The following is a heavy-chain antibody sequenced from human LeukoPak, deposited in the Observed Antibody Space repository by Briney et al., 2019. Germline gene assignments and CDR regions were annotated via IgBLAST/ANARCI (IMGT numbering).Heavy chain of an antibody. D-gene: IGHD3-22*01. V-gene: IGHV3-21*01. CDR2: ISSSSSYI. Sequence: GGSLRLSCAASGFTFSSYSMNWVRQAPGKGLEWVSSISSSSSYIYYADSVKGRFTISRDNAKNSLYLQMNSLRAEDTAVYYCARAMIADPYYYYYYMDVWGKGTTVTVSS. CDR3: ARAMIADPYYYYYYMDV. CDR1: GFTFSSYS. J-gene: IGHJ6*03.